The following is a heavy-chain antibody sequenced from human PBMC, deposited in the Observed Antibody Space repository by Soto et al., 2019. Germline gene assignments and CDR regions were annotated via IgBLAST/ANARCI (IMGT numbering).Heavy chain of an antibody. CDR1: GGTFSSYA. J-gene: IGHJ5*02. Sequence: GASVKVSCKASGGTFSSYAISWVRQAPGQGLEWMGGIIPIFGTANYAQKFQGRVTITADKSTSTAYMELSSLRSEDTAVYYCARAVYWKDLYNWFDTWGQGTLVTVSS. CDR3: ARAVYWKDLYNWFDT. V-gene: IGHV1-69*06. CDR2: IIPIFGTA. D-gene: IGHD1-1*01.